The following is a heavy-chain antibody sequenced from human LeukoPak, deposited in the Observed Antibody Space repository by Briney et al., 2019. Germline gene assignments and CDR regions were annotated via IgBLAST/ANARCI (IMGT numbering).Heavy chain of an antibody. V-gene: IGHV3-64*01. J-gene: IGHJ4*02. CDR2: ISNNGGST. D-gene: IGHD6-6*01. CDR1: GFTFSRYS. CDR3: ARTSIAAREADY. Sequence: PGGSLRLSCAASGFTFSRYSMHWVRQAPGEGLEYVSAISNNGGSTYYAKSVKGRFTISRDNSKNTLYLQMGSLRAEDMAVYYCARTSIAAREADYWGQGTLVTVSS.